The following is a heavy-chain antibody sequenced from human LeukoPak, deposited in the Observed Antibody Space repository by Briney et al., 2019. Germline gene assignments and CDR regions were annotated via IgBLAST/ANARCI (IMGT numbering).Heavy chain of an antibody. Sequence: SEGSLRLSCAASGFTFSTYPMNWVRQATGKGLEWVSTISGSGGSTYYADSVKGRFNISRDNSKNTLYLQMNSLRAEDTAIYYCAKERPQATSFDYWGQGTLVTVSS. CDR1: GFTFSTYP. D-gene: IGHD1-26*01. CDR3: AKERPQATSFDY. CDR2: ISGSGGST. J-gene: IGHJ4*02. V-gene: IGHV3-23*01.